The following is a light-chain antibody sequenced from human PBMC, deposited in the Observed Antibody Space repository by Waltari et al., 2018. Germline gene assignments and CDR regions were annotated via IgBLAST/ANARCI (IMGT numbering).Light chain of an antibody. Sequence: QSVLTQPPSVSAAPGQRVTISCSGGSSNIGNNDVSWYQQFPGTAPKLLITDNDRRPFGIPDRFSGSRSRTSASRGIAELRTGHEADYYSSTWDSRLSVVVFGGGTKVTVL. CDR1: SSNIGNND. CDR3: STWDSRLSVVV. V-gene: IGLV1-51*01. J-gene: IGLJ3*02. CDR2: DND.